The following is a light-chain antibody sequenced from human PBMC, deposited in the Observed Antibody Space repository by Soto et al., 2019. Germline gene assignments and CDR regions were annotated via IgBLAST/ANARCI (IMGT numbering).Light chain of an antibody. Sequence: DIQLTQSPSSLSASVGDRVTIACRASQTISNFLNWYQGKPGKPPKLLIYSSSTLQSGVPSRFSGSGSGTKFTLTIASLQPEDFATYYCQQYNTYSRTFGQGTKVDIK. CDR1: QTISNF. J-gene: IGKJ1*01. CDR3: QQYNTYSRT. CDR2: SSS. V-gene: IGKV1-9*01.